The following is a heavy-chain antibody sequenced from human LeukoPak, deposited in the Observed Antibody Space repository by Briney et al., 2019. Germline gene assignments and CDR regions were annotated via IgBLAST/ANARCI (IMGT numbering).Heavy chain of an antibody. Sequence: SVKVSCKASGGTYSSYAISWVRQAPGQGLEWMGGIIPIFGTANYAQKFQGRVTITADESTSTAYMELSSLRSEDTAVYYCARGGRRTSPYNWFDPWGQGTLVTVSS. J-gene: IGHJ5*02. D-gene: IGHD1-1*01. CDR1: GGTYSSYA. CDR3: ARGGRRTSPYNWFDP. V-gene: IGHV1-69*13. CDR2: IIPIFGTA.